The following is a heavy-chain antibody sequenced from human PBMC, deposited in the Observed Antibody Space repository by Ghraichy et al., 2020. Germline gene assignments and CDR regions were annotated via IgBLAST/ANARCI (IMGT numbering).Heavy chain of an antibody. CDR3: AKYGDYVRSWFDP. D-gene: IGHD4-17*01. V-gene: IGHV3-23*01. CDR2: ISVSGGTT. Sequence: GGSLRLSCAASGFTFSNYAMSWVRQAPGKGLEWVSAISVSGGTTYYADSVKGRFTISKDNSKNTLYLQMNSLRADDTAVYYCAKYGDYVRSWFDPWGQGTLVTVSS. CDR1: GFTFSNYA. J-gene: IGHJ5*02.